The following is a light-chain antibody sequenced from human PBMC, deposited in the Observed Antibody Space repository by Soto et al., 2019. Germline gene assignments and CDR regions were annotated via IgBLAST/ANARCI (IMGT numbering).Light chain of an antibody. Sequence: DIHMTQSPSTLSASLGDRVTLTCRASQSISSWLAWYQQKPGKAPKLLIYDASSLESGVPSRFSGSGSGTEFTLTISSLQPDDFATYYCQQYNSWWTFGQGTKVDIK. J-gene: IGKJ1*01. CDR2: DAS. V-gene: IGKV1-5*01. CDR3: QQYNSWWT. CDR1: QSISSW.